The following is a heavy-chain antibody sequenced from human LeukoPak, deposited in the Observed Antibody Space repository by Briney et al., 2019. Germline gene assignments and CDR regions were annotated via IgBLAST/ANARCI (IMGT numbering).Heavy chain of an antibody. CDR3: PTENNGRHYDY. V-gene: IGHV3-21*04. D-gene: IGHD1/OR15-1a*01. CDR2: ICPTGSDT. Sequence: GGSLRLSCTASGLTFSTSGFNWVRQVPGKGLEWVAFICPTGSDTYYADSFKGRFTISSDNANSSLYLQMNSLTASDTALYYCPTENNGRHYDYWGQGTLLTVSS. CDR1: GLTFSTSG. J-gene: IGHJ4*02.